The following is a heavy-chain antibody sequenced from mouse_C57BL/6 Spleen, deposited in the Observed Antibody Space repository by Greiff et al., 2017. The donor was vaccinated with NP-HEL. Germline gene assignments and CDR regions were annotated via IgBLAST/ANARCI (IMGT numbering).Heavy chain of an antibody. J-gene: IGHJ1*03. CDR3: ARPLYSNYPLGYFDV. CDR1: GYTFTSYW. D-gene: IGHD2-5*01. CDR2: IHPNSGST. V-gene: IGHV1-64*01. Sequence: QVQLQQPGAELVKPGASVKLSCKASGYTFTSYWMHWVKQRPGQGLEWIGMIHPNSGSTNYNEKFKSKATLTVDKSSSTAYMQLSSLTSEDSAVYYWARPLYSNYPLGYFDVWGTGTTVTVSS.